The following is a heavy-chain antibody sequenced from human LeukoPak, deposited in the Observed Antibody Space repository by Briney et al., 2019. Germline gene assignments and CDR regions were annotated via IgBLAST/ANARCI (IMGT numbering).Heavy chain of an antibody. CDR1: GFTFSSYG. D-gene: IGHD6-13*01. CDR2: ISNDGSNK. V-gene: IGHV3-30*18. J-gene: IGHJ4*02. CDR3: AKHGSSWYVDY. Sequence: PGRSLRLSCAASGFTFSSYGMHWVRQAPGKGLEWVAVISNDGSNKDYADSVKGRFTISRDNSKNTVSLQMNSLRGEDTGVYYCAKHGSSWYVDYWGQGTPVTVSS.